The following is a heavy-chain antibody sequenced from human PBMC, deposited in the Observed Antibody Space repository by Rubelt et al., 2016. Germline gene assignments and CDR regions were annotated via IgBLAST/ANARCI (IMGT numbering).Heavy chain of an antibody. Sequence: EVQLVESGGGLVQPGGSLKLSCVASGFTFSGSAMHWVRQASGKGLEWVGRIRSKANNYATAYAASLKGRFTISRDDSDKTGFLQRNSLKTEDTAVYDCATDRGGSDLDWYYDLWGRGTLVTASS. CDR3: ATDRGGSDLDWYYDL. V-gene: IGHV3-73*02. D-gene: IGHD1-26*01. CDR2: IRSKANNYAT. J-gene: IGHJ2*01. CDR1: GFTFSGSA.